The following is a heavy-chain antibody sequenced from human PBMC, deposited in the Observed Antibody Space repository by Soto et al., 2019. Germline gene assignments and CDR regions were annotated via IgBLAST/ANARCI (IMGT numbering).Heavy chain of an antibody. Sequence: QVQLVESGGGVVQPGRSLRLSCAASGFTFSSYAMHWVRQAPGKGLEWVAVISYDGSNKYYADSVKGRFTISRDNSKNTLYLKMNSLRAEDTAVYYCARGQGSGYAFDIWGQGTMVTVSS. J-gene: IGHJ3*02. CDR3: ARGQGSGYAFDI. D-gene: IGHD5-12*01. CDR2: ISYDGSNK. V-gene: IGHV3-30-3*01. CDR1: GFTFSSYA.